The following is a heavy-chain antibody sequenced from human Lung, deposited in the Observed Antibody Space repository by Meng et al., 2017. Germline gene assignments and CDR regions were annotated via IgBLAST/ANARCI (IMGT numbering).Heavy chain of an antibody. CDR2: MNPNRGNT. Sequence: QVQLVQSGAEVKKPGASVKVSCKASGYTFTSYDTNWVRQATGQGLEWMGWMNPNRGNTGYAQKFQGRVTMTMNTSISTAYMELSSLRSEDTAVYYCARAIFALANSDYWGQGTLVTVSS. D-gene: IGHD3-3*01. J-gene: IGHJ4*02. CDR3: ARAIFALANSDY. V-gene: IGHV1-8*01. CDR1: GYTFTSYD.